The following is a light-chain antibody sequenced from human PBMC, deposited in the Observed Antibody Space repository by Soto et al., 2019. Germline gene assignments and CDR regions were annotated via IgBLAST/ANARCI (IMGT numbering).Light chain of an antibody. Sequence: EIVMTQSPATLSVSPGERATLSCRASQSVTTNLAWYQQKPGQAPRLLIYYASTRATGVPARFSGSGSGTEFSLTINSLQSEDLAFYYCQQYNDWPQTFGQGTRVEIK. CDR1: QSVTTN. V-gene: IGKV3-15*01. CDR3: QQYNDWPQT. CDR2: YAS. J-gene: IGKJ1*01.